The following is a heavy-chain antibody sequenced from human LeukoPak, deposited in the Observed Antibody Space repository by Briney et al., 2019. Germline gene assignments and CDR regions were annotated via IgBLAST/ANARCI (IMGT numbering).Heavy chain of an antibody. Sequence: GASVKVSCTASGYTFTSYGISWVRQAPGQGLEWMGWISAYNGNTNYAQKLQGRVTMTTDTSTSTAYMELSRLRSDDTAVYYCAREWEYCSSTTCALWGYWGQGTLVTVSS. D-gene: IGHD2-2*01. V-gene: IGHV1-18*01. CDR2: ISAYNGNT. J-gene: IGHJ4*02. CDR3: AREWEYCSSTTCALWGY. CDR1: GYTFTSYG.